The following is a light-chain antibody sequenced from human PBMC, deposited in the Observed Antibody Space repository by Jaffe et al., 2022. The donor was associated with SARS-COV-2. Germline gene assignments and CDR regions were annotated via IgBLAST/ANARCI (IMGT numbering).Light chain of an antibody. CDR1: QSVLYSSNNKNY. CDR2: WAS. CDR3: QQYYDTPYT. Sequence: DIVMTQSPASLAVSLGERATINCKSSQSVLYSSNNKNYLTWYQQKPGQPPKLLIYWASTRESGVPDRFSGSGSGTDFTLTISGLQAEDVAVYYCQQYYDTPYTFGQGTKLEIK. J-gene: IGKJ2*01. V-gene: IGKV4-1*01.